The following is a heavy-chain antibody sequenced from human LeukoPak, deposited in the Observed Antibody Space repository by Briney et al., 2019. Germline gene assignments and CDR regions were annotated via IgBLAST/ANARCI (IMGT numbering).Heavy chain of an antibody. CDR3: ARDGGIVGATPYFDY. V-gene: IGHV4-59*01. CDR2: IYYSGST. D-gene: IGHD1-26*01. CDR1: GVSISSYY. Sequence: SETLSLTCTVSGVSISSYYWSWIRQPPGKEREWIGYIYYSGSTNYNPSIKSRVTISVDTSKNQYSLKLSSVTAADTAVYYCARDGGIVGATPYFDYWGQGTLVTVSS. J-gene: IGHJ4*02.